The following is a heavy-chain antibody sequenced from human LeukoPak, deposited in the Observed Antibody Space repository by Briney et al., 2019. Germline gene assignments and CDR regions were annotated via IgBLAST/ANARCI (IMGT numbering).Heavy chain of an antibody. Sequence: SETLSLTCSVSGGSISSWYWSWIRQPPGKGLEWSGYIYYTGSTNYNPSLKSRVTMSVDMSKNPFSLRLSSVTAADTAVYYCARHRAYSSSSPFDYWGQGTLVTVSS. D-gene: IGHD6-6*01. CDR3: ARHRAYSSSSPFDY. CDR2: IYYTGST. V-gene: IGHV4-59*08. J-gene: IGHJ4*02. CDR1: GGSISSWY.